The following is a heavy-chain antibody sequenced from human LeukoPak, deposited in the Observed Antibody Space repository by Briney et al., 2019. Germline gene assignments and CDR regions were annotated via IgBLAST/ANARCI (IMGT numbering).Heavy chain of an antibody. CDR3: ARGSTPPRYSSSPTGFDYWAKRSASRYSSSPTGFDY. Sequence: PSETLSLTCAVYGGAFSGYYWGWIRQPPGKGLEWIGEINHSGSTNYNPSLKSGGTISVDKSKNQFSLKLSPVTAADTAVYSCARGSTPPRYSSSPTGFDYWAKRSASRYSSSPTGFDYWGQGTLVTVSS. J-gene: IGHJ4*02. CDR1: GGAFSGYY. D-gene: IGHD6-13*01. CDR2: INHSGST. V-gene: IGHV4-34*01.